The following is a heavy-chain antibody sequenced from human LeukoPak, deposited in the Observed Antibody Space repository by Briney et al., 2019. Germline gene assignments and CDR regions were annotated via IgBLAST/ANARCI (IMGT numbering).Heavy chain of an antibody. V-gene: IGHV1-69*04. CDR3: ASDDYVDPSYYYGMDV. D-gene: IGHD4-17*01. J-gene: IGHJ6*02. CDR2: IIPTLGIA. Sequence: SVKVSCKASGGTFSSYAISWVRQAPGQGLEWMGRIIPTLGIANYAQKFQGRVTITADKSTSTAYMELSSLRSEDTAVYYCASDDYVDPSYYYGMDVWGQGTTVTVSS. CDR1: GGTFSSYA.